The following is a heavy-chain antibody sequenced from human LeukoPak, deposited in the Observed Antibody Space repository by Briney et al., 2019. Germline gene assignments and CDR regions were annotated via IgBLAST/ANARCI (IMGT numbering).Heavy chain of an antibody. CDR2: IDPSDSYT. V-gene: IGHV5-10-1*01. J-gene: IGHJ4*02. Sequence: GESLKISCKGSGYRFTSYWISWVRQMPGKGLEWMGSIDPSDSYTNYSPSFQGHVTISGDKSISTAYLQWSSLKASDTATYYCARVVVTSTRRESDYWGQGTLVTVSS. CDR1: GYRFTSYW. CDR3: ARVVVTSTRRESDY. D-gene: IGHD2-21*02.